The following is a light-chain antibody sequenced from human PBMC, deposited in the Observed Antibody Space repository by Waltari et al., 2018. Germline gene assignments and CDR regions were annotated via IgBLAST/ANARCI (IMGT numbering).Light chain of an antibody. CDR1: QGIRNY. Sequence: DVQLTQSTSSLSASVGDRVTITCRASQGIRNYLAWFQQKPGQAPKSLIYASSTLQSGVSSKFIGSGSGTDFSLIITSLQPDDGATYYCQQYAKYALTFGGGTRVEIK. CDR3: QQYAKYALT. CDR2: ASS. V-gene: IGKV1-16*02. J-gene: IGKJ4*01.